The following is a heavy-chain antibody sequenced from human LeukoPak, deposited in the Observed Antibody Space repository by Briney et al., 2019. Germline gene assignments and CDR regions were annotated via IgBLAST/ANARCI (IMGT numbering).Heavy chain of an antibody. V-gene: IGHV3-9*01. Sequence: GRSLRLSCAASGFTFDDYGMHWVRQAPGKGLEWDSGISWKSGSIGYADSVKGRFTISRDNAKNSLYLQMNSLTAEDTALYYCVKGYCSSFSCPRYNWFDPWGQGTLVTVSS. CDR2: ISWKSGSI. CDR1: GFTFDDYG. CDR3: VKGYCSSFSCPRYNWFDP. J-gene: IGHJ5*02. D-gene: IGHD2-2*01.